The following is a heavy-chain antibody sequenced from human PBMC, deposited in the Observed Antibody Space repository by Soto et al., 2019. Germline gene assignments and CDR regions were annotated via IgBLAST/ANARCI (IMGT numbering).Heavy chain of an antibody. V-gene: IGHV3-23*01. D-gene: IGHD2-8*02. Sequence: PGGSLRLSCAASGFLCVSYDMSWVRQAPGKGLEWVSTILVDGRTFYVDSVKGRFTISRDSSQNTVYLQMNSLTAGDTALYYCAKATATGGGAFDICGQGTKVTVSS. CDR1: GFLCVSYD. CDR2: ILVDGRT. J-gene: IGHJ3*02. CDR3: AKATATGGGAFDI.